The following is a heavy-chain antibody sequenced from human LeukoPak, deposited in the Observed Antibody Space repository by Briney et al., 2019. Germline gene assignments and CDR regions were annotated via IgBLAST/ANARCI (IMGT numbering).Heavy chain of an antibody. CDR2: INPSGGST. CDR3: ARGPYGSGSYSSEYFQN. CDR1: GYTFTSYY. V-gene: IGHV1-46*01. D-gene: IGHD3-10*01. Sequence: ASVTVSCKASGYTFTSYYMHWVRQAPGQGLEWMGIINPSGGSTSYVQKFQGRVTMTRDTSTSTVYMELSSLRSEDTAVYYCARGPYGSGSYSSEYFQNWGQGTLVTVSS. J-gene: IGHJ1*01.